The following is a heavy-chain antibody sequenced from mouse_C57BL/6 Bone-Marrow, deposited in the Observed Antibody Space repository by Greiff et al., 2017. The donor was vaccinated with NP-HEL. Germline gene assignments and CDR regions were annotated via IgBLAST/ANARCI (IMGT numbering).Heavy chain of an antibody. Sequence: QVQLQQSGPELVKPGASVKISCKASGYAFSSSWMNWVKQRPGKGLEWIGRIYPGAGDTNYNGKFKGKATLTADKSSSTAYMQLSSLTSEDSAVYFCAIPFYYAMDYWGQGTSVTVSS. CDR1: GYAFSSSW. V-gene: IGHV1-82*01. CDR2: IYPGAGDT. CDR3: AIPFYYAMDY. J-gene: IGHJ4*01.